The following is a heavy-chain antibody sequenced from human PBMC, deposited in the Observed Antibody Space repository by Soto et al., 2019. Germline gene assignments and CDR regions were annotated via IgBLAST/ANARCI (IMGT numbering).Heavy chain of an antibody. D-gene: IGHD2-15*01. V-gene: IGHV4-59*01. CDR3: ARSMGLYCSGGSCYGGDWFDP. J-gene: IGHJ5*02. Sequence: QVQLQESGPGLVKPSETLSLTCTVSGGSISSYYWSWIRQPPGKGLEWIGYIYYSGSTNYNPSLTRRVTISVDTSKNQFSLKLSSVTAADTAVYYCARSMGLYCSGGSCYGGDWFDPWGQGTLVTVSS. CDR2: IYYSGST. CDR1: GGSISSYY.